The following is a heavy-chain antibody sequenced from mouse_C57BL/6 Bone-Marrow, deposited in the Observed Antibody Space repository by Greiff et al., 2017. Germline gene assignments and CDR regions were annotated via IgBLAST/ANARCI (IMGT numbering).Heavy chain of an antibody. CDR3: ARTYDYDDYTMDY. V-gene: IGHV1-64*01. CDR1: GYTFTNYW. D-gene: IGHD2-4*01. J-gene: IGHJ4*01. Sequence: VQLQQPGAELVKPGASVKLSCKASGYTFTNYWMPWVKQRPGQGLEWIGMMHPNGGSPDYNEKFKSGATLSVDKSTRTVYMELSSLTSEDSAVYYCARTYDYDDYTMDYWGQGTSVTVSS. CDR2: MHPNGGSP.